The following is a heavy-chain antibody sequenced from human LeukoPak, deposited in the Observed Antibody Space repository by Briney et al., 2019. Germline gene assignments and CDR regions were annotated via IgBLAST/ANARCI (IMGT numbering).Heavy chain of an antibody. CDR3: ARDIVGATGDAFDI. D-gene: IGHD1-26*01. J-gene: IGHJ3*02. Sequence: GGSLGLSCVASGFTFSSYSMNWVRQAPGKEPEWVSSVSGSNNYIYYADSVRGRFTISRDNARNSLYLQMNSLRAEDTAVYYCARDIVGATGDAFDIWGQGTMVTVSS. V-gene: IGHV3-21*01. CDR1: GFTFSSYS. CDR2: VSGSNNYI.